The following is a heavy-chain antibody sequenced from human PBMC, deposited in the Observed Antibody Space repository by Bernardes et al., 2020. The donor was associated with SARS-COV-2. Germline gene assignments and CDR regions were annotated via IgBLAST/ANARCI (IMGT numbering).Heavy chain of an antibody. CDR3: ARDEDGYRDYYFDY. CDR1: GYRFSDYR. V-gene: IGHV1-2*02. J-gene: IGHJ4*02. D-gene: IGHD6-13*01. CDR2: INPNGGGT. Sequence: ASVKVSCKVSGYRFSDYRIHWVRQGPGQGLEWMGWINPNGGGTHLAQKFQGRVTLTRDTSINTVNMEVSGLRSDDTAVYYCARDEDGYRDYYFDYWGQGTLVTVSS.